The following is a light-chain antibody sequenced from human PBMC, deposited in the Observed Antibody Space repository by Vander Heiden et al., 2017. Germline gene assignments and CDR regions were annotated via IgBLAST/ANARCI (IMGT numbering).Light chain of an antibody. CDR3: AAWDDRLSGVV. J-gene: IGLJ2*01. Sequence: QSVLHQPRSSSGSPVQRVTISSSGSSSNIGSHYVYWYQQLPGTSPKLLLYRNNQRPSGVPDRFSGSKSGTSASLAISGLRSEDEADYYCAAWDDRLSGVVFGGGTKLTVL. V-gene: IGLV1-47*01. CDR1: SSNIGSHY. CDR2: RNN.